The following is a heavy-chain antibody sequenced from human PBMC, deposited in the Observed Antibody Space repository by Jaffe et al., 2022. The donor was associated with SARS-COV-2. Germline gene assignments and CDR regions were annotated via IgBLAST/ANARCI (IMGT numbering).Heavy chain of an antibody. J-gene: IGHJ3*02. D-gene: IGHD1-26*01. V-gene: IGHV3-48*03. CDR1: GFNFSNYE. CDR3: ARDKGGLSGGSDGLDI. Sequence: EVQLVESGGGLVEPGGSLRLSCVASGFNFSNYEINWVRQAPGRGLEWVSYIGHSATATYYADSVKGRFTISRDSANNSVLLQMNSLRVEDTATYYCARDKGGLSGGSDGLDIWGQGTMVTVSS. CDR2: IGHSATAT.